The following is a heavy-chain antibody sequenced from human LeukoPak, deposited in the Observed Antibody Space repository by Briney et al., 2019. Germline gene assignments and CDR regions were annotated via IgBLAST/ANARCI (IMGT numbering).Heavy chain of an antibody. CDR1: GYTFTSYA. V-gene: IGHV7-4-1*02. Sequence: GASVKVSCKASGYTFTSYAMNWVRQAPGQGLEWMGWTNTNTGNPTYAQGFTGRFVFSLDTSVSTAYLRISSLKAEDTAVYYCAREYPHSSGWYGYFDYWGQGTLVTVSS. CDR3: AREYPHSSGWYGYFDY. D-gene: IGHD6-19*01. CDR2: TNTNTGNP. J-gene: IGHJ4*02.